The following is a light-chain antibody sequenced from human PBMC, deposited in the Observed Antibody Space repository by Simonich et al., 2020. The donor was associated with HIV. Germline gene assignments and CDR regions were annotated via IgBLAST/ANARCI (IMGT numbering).Light chain of an antibody. J-gene: IGKJ4*01. CDR1: QDISNY. V-gene: IGKV1-39*01. CDR2: DAS. CDR3: QQSYNTLLT. Sequence: DIQMTQSPSSLSASVGDSVTITYQASQDISNYLNWYQQKPGKAPKLLIYDASNLETGVPSRFSGRGSGTDFTLSISSLQPEDFATYYCQQSYNTLLTFGGGTKVEIK.